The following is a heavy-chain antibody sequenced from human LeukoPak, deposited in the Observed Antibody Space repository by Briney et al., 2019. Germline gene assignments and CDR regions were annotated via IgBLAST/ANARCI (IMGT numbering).Heavy chain of an antibody. CDR1: GGSISSSSYY. CDR2: IYYSGST. V-gene: IGHV4-39*01. CDR3: ARPAGRAYCGGDCVRHWFDY. Sequence: KPSETLSLTCTVSGGSISSSSYYWGWIRQPPGKGLEWIGSIYYSGSTYYNPSLKSRVTISVDTSKNQFSLKLSSVTAADTAVYYCARPAGRAYCGGDCVRHWFDYWGQGTLVTVSS. J-gene: IGHJ5*01. D-gene: IGHD2-21*02.